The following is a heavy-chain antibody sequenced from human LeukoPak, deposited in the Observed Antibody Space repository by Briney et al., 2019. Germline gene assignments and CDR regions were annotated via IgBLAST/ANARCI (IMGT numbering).Heavy chain of an antibody. CDR2: ISSSSSYI. D-gene: IGHD3-10*01. CDR3: ARDHPPVRGVMVIDY. V-gene: IGHV3-21*01. Sequence: GGSLRLSCAASGFTFSSYSMNWVRQAPGKGLEWVSFISSSSSYIYYADSVKGRFTISRDNAKNSLYLQMNSLRAEDTAVYYCARDHPPVRGVMVIDYWGQGTLVTVSS. CDR1: GFTFSSYS. J-gene: IGHJ4*02.